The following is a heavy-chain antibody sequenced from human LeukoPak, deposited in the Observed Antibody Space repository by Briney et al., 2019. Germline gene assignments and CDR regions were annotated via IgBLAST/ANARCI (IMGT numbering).Heavy chain of an antibody. Sequence: GGSLRLSCVASGFTFNTYGMHWVRQAPGKGLEWVAVIWYDGSKKFYADSVNGRFTISRDDSKNTLYLEMGGLRADDTAVYYCAGAYSAGWFSYWGQGTPVTVSS. V-gene: IGHV3-33*01. J-gene: IGHJ4*02. CDR1: GFTFNTYG. CDR2: IWYDGSKK. CDR3: AGAYSAGWFSY. D-gene: IGHD3-16*01.